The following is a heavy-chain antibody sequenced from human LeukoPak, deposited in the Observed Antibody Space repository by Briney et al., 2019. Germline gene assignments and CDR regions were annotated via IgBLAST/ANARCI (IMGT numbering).Heavy chain of an antibody. D-gene: IGHD3-16*01. Sequence: PGGSLRLSCAASGFIFSGNWIHWVRQAPGKGPVWASRIDGDGYTNYADSVKGRFTISRDSGNTVYLQMSSLRAEDTAVYYCATSGITRFDNWGQGTLVTVSS. CDR3: ATSGITRFDN. V-gene: IGHV3-74*01. CDR2: IDGDGYT. CDR1: GFIFSGNW. J-gene: IGHJ4*02.